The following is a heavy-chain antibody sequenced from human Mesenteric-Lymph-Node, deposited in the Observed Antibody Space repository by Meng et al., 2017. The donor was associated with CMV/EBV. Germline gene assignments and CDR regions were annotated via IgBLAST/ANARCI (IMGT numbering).Heavy chain of an antibody. CDR1: GFTFSDYY. J-gene: IGHJ4*02. CDR2: ISSSGSTI. CDR3: ARDGSGSYLDY. Sequence: GESLKISCAASGFTFSDYYMSWIRQAPGKGLEWVSYISSSGSTIYYADSVKGRFTISRDNAKNSLYLQMNSLRAEDTAVYYCARDGSGSYLDYWGQGTLVTVSS. V-gene: IGHV3-11*01. D-gene: IGHD3-10*01.